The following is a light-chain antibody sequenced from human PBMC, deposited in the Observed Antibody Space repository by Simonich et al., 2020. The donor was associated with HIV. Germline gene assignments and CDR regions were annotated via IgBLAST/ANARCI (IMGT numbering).Light chain of an antibody. CDR1: QSILYSSNNKNY. CDR2: WAS. CDR3: QQYYSTPYT. J-gene: IGKJ2*01. Sequence: DIVMTQSPDSLAVSLGERATINCKSSQSILYSSNNKNYLAWYQQKPRQPPKLLIYWASTRESGVPDRCSGSGSGTDFTLTISSLQAEDVAVYYCQQYYSTPYTFGQGTKLEIK. V-gene: IGKV4-1*01.